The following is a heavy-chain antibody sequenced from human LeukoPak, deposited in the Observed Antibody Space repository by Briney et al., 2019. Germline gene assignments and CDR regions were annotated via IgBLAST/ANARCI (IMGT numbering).Heavy chain of an antibody. D-gene: IGHD3-10*01. CDR1: GFTFSSYV. J-gene: IGHJ4*02. V-gene: IGHV3-30*18. CDR2: ISYDGSNK. CDR3: AKIGITSFDY. Sequence: GGSLRLSCAASGFTFSSYVMHWVRQAPGKGLEWVAVISYDGSNKYYADSVKGRFTISRDNSKNTLYLQMNSLRAEDTAVYYCAKIGITSFDYWGQGTLVTVSS.